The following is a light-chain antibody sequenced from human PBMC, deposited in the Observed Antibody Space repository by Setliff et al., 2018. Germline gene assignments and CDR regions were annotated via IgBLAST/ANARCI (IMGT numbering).Light chain of an antibody. V-gene: IGLV1-47*01. J-gene: IGLJ1*01. CDR2: RNN. CDR3: SSYAGSNNFPYV. Sequence: QSVLTQPPSASGTPGQRVTISCSGSSSNIGSNYVYWYQQLPGTAPKLLIYRNNQRPSGVPDRFSGSKSGTSASLVISGLRSEDEADYYCSSYAGSNNFPYVFGTGTKVTVL. CDR1: SSNIGSNY.